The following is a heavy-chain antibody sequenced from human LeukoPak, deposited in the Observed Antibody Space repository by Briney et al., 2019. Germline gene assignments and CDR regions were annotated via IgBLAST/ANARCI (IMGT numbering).Heavy chain of an antibody. CDR3: ARGKGSNGWLNFDY. Sequence: PGGSLRLSCAASGFTFSSYGMSWVRQAPGKGLEWVSAISGSGGSTYYADSVKGRFTISRDNSKNTLYLQMNSLRAEDTAVYYCARGKGSNGWLNFDYWGQGTLVTVSS. D-gene: IGHD6-19*01. CDR1: GFTFSSYG. J-gene: IGHJ4*02. CDR2: ISGSGGST. V-gene: IGHV3-23*01.